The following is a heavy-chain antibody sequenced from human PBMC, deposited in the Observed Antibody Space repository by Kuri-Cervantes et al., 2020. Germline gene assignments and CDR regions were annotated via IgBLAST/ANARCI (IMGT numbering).Heavy chain of an antibody. CDR2: ISGSGGST. J-gene: IGHJ6*03. D-gene: IGHD6-13*01. Sequence: GGSLRLSCAASGFTFSSYAMSWVRQAPGKGLEWVSAISGSGGSTYYADSVKGRFTISRDNSKNTLYLQMNSLRAEDTAVYYCARPQGGIAASSRYYYYYMDVWGKGTTVTVSS. CDR1: GFTFSSYA. CDR3: ARPQGGIAASSRYYYYYMDV. V-gene: IGHV3-23*01.